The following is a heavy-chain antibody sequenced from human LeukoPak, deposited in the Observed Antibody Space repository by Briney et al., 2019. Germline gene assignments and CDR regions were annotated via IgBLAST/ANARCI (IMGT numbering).Heavy chain of an antibody. D-gene: IGHD1-26*01. CDR1: GYKFNNYW. J-gene: IGHJ4*02. Sequence: GESLKISCKGSGYKFNNYWIGWVRQMPGKGLEWMGIIYPGDSDTRYSPSFQGQVTISADKSISTAYLQWSSLKASDTAMDYCARHKLGGSYSDFDYWGQGTLVTVSS. CDR3: ARHKLGGSYSDFDY. CDR2: IYPGDSDT. V-gene: IGHV5-51*01.